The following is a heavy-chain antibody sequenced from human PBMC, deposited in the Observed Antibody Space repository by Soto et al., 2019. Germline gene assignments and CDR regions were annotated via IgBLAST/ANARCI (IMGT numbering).Heavy chain of an antibody. V-gene: IGHV4-31*03. CDR3: ARHKGGYYSGVDV. D-gene: IGHD3-16*01. Sequence: SETLSLTCTVSGDSITSGVHYWSWIRQLPGKGLEWIGYIFYSGPTYYNPSLKSRVAISVDTSKNQFSLKLSSVTAADTAVYYCARHKGGYYSGVDVWGQGTTVTVSS. J-gene: IGHJ6*02. CDR2: IFYSGPT. CDR1: GDSITSGVHY.